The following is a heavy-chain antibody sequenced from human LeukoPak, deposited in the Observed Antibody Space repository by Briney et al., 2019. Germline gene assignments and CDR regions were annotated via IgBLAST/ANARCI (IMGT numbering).Heavy chain of an antibody. D-gene: IGHD2-2*02. CDR2: IYYSGST. CDR1: GGSISNYY. Sequence: SETLSLTCTVSGGSISNYYWSWIRQPPGKGLEWIGYIYYSGSTNYNPSLKSRVTISVDTSKNQFSLKLSSVTAADTAVYYCARGYCSSTSCYTGWFDPWGQGTLVTVSS. V-gene: IGHV4-59*12. CDR3: ARGYCSSTSCYTGWFDP. J-gene: IGHJ5*02.